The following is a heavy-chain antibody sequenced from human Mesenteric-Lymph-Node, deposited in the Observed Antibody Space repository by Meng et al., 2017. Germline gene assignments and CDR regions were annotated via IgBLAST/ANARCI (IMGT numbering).Heavy chain of an antibody. CDR3: VISSHN. V-gene: IGHV4-39*07. J-gene: IGHJ4*02. CDR1: GGSIMSTGSY. Sequence: QLLLPRSGPGLVRLTQTLSLPSTISGGSIMSTGSYRGLVRQPPGKGLEWIGSIYFRGSTNYNPSLKSRISMSVDMSKNQFSLKVNSVTAADTAIYYCVISSHNWGQGTLVTVSS. CDR2: IYFRGST. D-gene: IGHD3-3*02.